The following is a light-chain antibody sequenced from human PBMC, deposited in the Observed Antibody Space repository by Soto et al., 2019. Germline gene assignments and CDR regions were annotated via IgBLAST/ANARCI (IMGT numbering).Light chain of an antibody. Sequence: DILMSKSTDSLAVSLGERATINCKSSQSVLYSSNNKNYLAWYQQKPGQPPKLLIYWASTRESGVPDRFSGSGSGTDFTLTISSLQAEDVAVYYCQQYYSTPWPFGQGTKVAIK. CDR2: WAS. CDR3: QQYYSTPWP. V-gene: IGKV4-1*01. J-gene: IGKJ1*01. CDR1: QSVLYSSNNKNY.